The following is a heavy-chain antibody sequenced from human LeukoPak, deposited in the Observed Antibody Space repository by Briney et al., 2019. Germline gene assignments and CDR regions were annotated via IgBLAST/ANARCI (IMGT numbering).Heavy chain of an antibody. V-gene: IGHV1-8*01. CDR3: ARDHDIVVVPAAGFDP. CDR2: MNPNSGNT. D-gene: IGHD2-2*01. Sequence: ASVKVSCKASGYTFTRYDINWVRQATGQGLEWMGWMNPNSGNTGYAQKFQGRVTMTRNTSISTAYMELSSLRSEDTAVYYCARDHDIVVVPAAGFDPWGQGTLVTVSS. J-gene: IGHJ5*02. CDR1: GYTFTRYD.